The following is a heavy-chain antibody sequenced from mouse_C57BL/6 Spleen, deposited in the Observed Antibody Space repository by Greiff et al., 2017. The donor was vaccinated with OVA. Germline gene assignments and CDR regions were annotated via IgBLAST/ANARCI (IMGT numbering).Heavy chain of an antibody. CDR3: ARGHYYGSSYVGFDY. V-gene: IGHV1-69*01. J-gene: IGHJ2*01. CDR1: GYTFTSYW. Sequence: QVQLQQPGAELVMPGASVKLSCKASGYTFTSYWMHWVKQRPGQGLEWIGEIDPSDSYTNYNQKFKGKSTLTVDKSSSTAYMQLSSLTSEDSAVYYCARGHYYGSSYVGFDYWGQGTTLTVSS. CDR2: IDPSDSYT. D-gene: IGHD1-1*01.